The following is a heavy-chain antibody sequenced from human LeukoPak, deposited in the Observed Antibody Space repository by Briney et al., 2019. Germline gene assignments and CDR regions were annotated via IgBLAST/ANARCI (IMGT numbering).Heavy chain of an antibody. Sequence: GESLKISCKGSGYSFTNYWIAWVRQMPGKGLEWMGIIYPGDSETKYSPSFQGQVTISADKSISTAYLQWSSLKASDTAMYYCARGSSWYGHYYYYYMDVWGKGTTVTVSS. J-gene: IGHJ6*03. CDR2: IYPGDSET. V-gene: IGHV5-51*01. CDR1: GYSFTNYW. D-gene: IGHD6-13*01. CDR3: ARGSSWYGHYYYYYMDV.